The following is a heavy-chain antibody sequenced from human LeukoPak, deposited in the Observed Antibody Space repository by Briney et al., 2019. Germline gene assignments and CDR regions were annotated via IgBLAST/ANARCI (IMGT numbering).Heavy chain of an antibody. CDR3: ARGARIAAAGRPSAAHY. V-gene: IGHV1-8*01. D-gene: IGHD6-13*01. CDR2: MNPNSGNT. Sequence: ASVKVSCKASGYTFTSYDINWVRQATGQGLEWMGWMNPNSGNTGYAQKFQGRVTMTRNTSISTAYMELSSLRSEDTAVYCCARGARIAAAGRPSAAHYWGQGTLVTVSS. J-gene: IGHJ4*02. CDR1: GYTFTSYD.